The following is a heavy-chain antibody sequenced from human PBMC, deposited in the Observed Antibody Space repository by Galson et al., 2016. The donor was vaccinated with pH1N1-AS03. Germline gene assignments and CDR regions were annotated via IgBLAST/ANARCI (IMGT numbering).Heavy chain of an antibody. Sequence: TLSLTCTVSGGSISSRDHYWVWIRQTPGKGLEWTGHIYYIGNSNYNPSLKSRVNFSVDTSKNQFSLKLASVTAANTAVYYCAKTVFTDAFDIWSPGTRVSVSS. CDR1: GGSISSRDHY. V-gene: IGHV4-39*01. J-gene: IGHJ3*02. CDR3: AKTVFTDAFDI. D-gene: IGHD4-11*01. CDR2: IYYIGNS.